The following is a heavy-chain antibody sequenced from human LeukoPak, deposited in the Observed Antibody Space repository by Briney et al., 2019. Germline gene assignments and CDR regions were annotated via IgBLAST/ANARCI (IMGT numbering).Heavy chain of an antibody. D-gene: IGHD6-13*01. J-gene: IGHJ4*02. CDR2: INPNSGGT. V-gene: IGHV1-2*02. Sequence: ASLKVSCKASGYTFTGYYMHWVRQAPGQGLEWMALINPNSGGTNYAQKFQGRVTMTRDTSISTAYMELSRLRSDDTAVYYCARGSHSSSWYPYYFDYGGQGTLVTVP. CDR1: GYTFTGYY. CDR3: ARGSHSSSWYPYYFDY.